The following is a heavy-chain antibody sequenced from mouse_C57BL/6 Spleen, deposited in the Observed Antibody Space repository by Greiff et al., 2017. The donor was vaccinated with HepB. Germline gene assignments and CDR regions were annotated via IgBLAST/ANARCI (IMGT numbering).Heavy chain of an antibody. J-gene: IGHJ1*03. D-gene: IGHD1-1*01. CDR1: GYTFTSYW. V-gene: IGHV1-53*01. CDR3: ARSSITTVDYWYFDV. CDR2: INPSNGGT. Sequence: QVQLQQSGTELVKPGASVKLSCKASGYTFTSYWMHWVKQRPGQGLEWIGNINPSNGGTNYNEKFKSKATLTVDKSSSTAYMQLSSLTSEDSAVYYCARSSITTVDYWYFDVWGTGTTVTVSS.